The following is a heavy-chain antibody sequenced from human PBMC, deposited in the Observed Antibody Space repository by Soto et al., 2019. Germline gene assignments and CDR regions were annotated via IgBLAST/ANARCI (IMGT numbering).Heavy chain of an antibody. CDR2: ILYDGSVQ. CDR3: AREESVAALNWFDP. CDR1: GFTFSNYA. D-gene: IGHD6-6*01. J-gene: IGHJ5*02. V-gene: IGHV3-30-3*01. Sequence: GGSLRLSCGGSGFTFSNYAVNWVRQAPGKGLEWVAVILYDGSVQPYADSVKGRFTVSRDNSKNTVYLQMNSLTPEDTATYYCAREESVAALNWFDPWGQGTLVTVSS.